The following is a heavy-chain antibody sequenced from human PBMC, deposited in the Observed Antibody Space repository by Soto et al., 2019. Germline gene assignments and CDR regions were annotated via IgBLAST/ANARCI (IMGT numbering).Heavy chain of an antibody. V-gene: IGHV3-21*06. CDR1: GFSFTRYS. CDR2: ISSTTNYI. J-gene: IGHJ4*02. Sequence: GRSLRLSSAASGFSFTRYSINWVRQAPGKGLEWVSSISSTTNYIYYGDSMKGRFTISRDNAKNSLYLEMNSLRAEDTAVYYCARESEDLTSNFDYWGQGTLVTVSS. CDR3: ARESEDLTSNFDY.